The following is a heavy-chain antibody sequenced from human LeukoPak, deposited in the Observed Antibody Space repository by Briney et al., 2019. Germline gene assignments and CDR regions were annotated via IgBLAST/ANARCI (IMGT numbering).Heavy chain of an antibody. CDR3: ARRVSNWFDP. V-gene: IGHV1-18*04. CDR1: GYTFTSYN. CDR2: ISPYNGNT. J-gene: IGHJ5*02. Sequence: ASLKVSCKASGYTFTSYNITWVRQAPGQGLEWMAWISPYNGNTNYAQNLQGRVTLTLDTSTTTAHMELRSLRSDDTAVYYCARRVSNWFDPWGQGTLVTVSS.